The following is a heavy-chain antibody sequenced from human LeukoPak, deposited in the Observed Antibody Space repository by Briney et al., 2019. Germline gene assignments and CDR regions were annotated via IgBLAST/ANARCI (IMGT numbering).Heavy chain of an antibody. J-gene: IGHJ3*02. Sequence: PSETLSLTCTVSGGSISSYYWSWIRQPAGKGLEWIGRIYISGSTNYNPSLKSRVTISVDTSKNQFSLKLSSVTAADTAVYYCARGVRRIFGVVIMAFDIWGQGTMVTVSS. CDR3: ARGVRRIFGVVIMAFDI. V-gene: IGHV4-4*07. CDR1: GGSISSYY. D-gene: IGHD3-3*02. CDR2: IYISGST.